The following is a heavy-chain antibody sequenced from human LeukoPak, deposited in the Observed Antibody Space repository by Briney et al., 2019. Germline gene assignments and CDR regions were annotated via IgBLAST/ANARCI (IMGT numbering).Heavy chain of an antibody. Sequence: KPGGSLRLSCAASGFTFSDYYMSWIRQAPGKGLEWVSYISSSGSTIYYADSVKGRFTISRDNAKNSLYLQMNSLRAEDTAVYYCARKSYGDYAASYYFDYWGQGTLVTVSS. CDR2: ISSSGSTI. D-gene: IGHD4-17*01. J-gene: IGHJ4*02. V-gene: IGHV3-11*04. CDR1: GFTFSDYY. CDR3: ARKSYGDYAASYYFDY.